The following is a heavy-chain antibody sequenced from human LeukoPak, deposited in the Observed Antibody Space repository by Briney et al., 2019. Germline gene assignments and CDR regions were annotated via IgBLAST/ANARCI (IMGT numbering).Heavy chain of an antibody. Sequence: SVKVSCKAPGGSFGRYAISWVRQAPGQGLEWMGGIAPILGTANYAQKFQGRVTITADDSTGTAYMELTSLRSADTAVYYCARSQGYSYGSSYWGQGTLVTVSS. J-gene: IGHJ4*02. V-gene: IGHV1-69*13. CDR2: IAPILGTA. D-gene: IGHD5-18*01. CDR3: ARSQGYSYGSSY. CDR1: GGSFGRYA.